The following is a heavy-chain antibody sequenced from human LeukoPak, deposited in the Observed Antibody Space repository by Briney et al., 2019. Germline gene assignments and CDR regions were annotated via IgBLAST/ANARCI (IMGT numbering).Heavy chain of an antibody. J-gene: IGHJ4*02. V-gene: IGHV1-2*02. CDR3: ARAEDIVVVPAATFDY. CDR2: INPNSGGT. CDR1: GYTFTGYY. D-gene: IGHD2-2*01. Sequence: ASVKVSCKASGYTFTGYYMHWVRQAPGQGLEWMGWINPNSGGTNDAQKFQGRVTMTRDTSISTAYMELSRLRSDDTAVYYCARAEDIVVVPAATFDYWGQGTLVTVSS.